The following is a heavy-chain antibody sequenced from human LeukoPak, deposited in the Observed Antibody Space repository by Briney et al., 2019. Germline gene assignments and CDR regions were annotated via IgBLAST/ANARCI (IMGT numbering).Heavy chain of an antibody. J-gene: IGHJ1*01. V-gene: IGHV3-33*01. CDR2: IWHDGSNK. D-gene: IGHD2-15*01. Sequence: PGGSLRLSCAASGFTFSSYGLHWVRQAPGKGLEWVAVIWHDGSNKYYADSVKGRFTISRDSSKNTLYLQMNSLRAEDTAVYYCARGPEYCSGGSCFTGGPYFQHWGQGTLVIVSS. CDR3: ARGPEYCSGGSCFTGGPYFQH. CDR1: GFTFSSYG.